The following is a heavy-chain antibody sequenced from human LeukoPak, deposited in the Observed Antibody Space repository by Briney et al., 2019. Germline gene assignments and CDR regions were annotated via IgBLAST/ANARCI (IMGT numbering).Heavy chain of an antibody. Sequence: SVKVCCKASGGTFSSYTISWVRQAPGQGLEWMGRIIPILGIANYAQKFQGRVTITADKSTSTAYMELSSLRSEDTAVYYCASTTVVTPGTLDYWGQGTLVTVSS. V-gene: IGHV1-69*02. CDR2: IIPILGIA. D-gene: IGHD4-23*01. CDR3: ASTTVVTPGTLDY. CDR1: GGTFSSYT. J-gene: IGHJ4*02.